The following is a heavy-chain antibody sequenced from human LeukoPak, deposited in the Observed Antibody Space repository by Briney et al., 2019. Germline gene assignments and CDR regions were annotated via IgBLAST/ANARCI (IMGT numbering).Heavy chain of an antibody. Sequence: GGSQRLSCAASGFIFSNYAMTWVRQAPGKGLEYISSITDSGGSAYYADSVKGRFTLSRDNSRDTLYLHLNSLRAEDTALYYCAKGGLGQASGLDVWGQGTTVIVSS. CDR1: GFIFSNYA. V-gene: IGHV3-23*01. CDR3: AKGGLGQASGLDV. CDR2: ITDSGGSA. J-gene: IGHJ6*02. D-gene: IGHD3-10*01.